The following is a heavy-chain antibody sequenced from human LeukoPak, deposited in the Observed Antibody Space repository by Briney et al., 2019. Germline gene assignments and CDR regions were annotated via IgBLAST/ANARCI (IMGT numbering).Heavy chain of an antibody. Sequence: GESLKISCKGSGYSFTSYWIGWVRQMPGKGLEWMGISYTGDSDTRYSPSFQGHVTISGDKSISTAYLQWSSLKASDTAMYYCARKQNDSWSDYDGSTYAFDIWGQGTMVTVSS. CDR3: ARKQNDSWSDYDGSTYAFDI. J-gene: IGHJ3*02. V-gene: IGHV5-51*01. CDR2: SYTGDSDT. D-gene: IGHD3-3*01. CDR1: GYSFTSYW.